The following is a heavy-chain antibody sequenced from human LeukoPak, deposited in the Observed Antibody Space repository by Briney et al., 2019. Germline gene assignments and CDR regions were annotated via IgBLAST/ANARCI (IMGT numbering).Heavy chain of an antibody. D-gene: IGHD4-11*01. CDR2: ISNSGRTI. CDR1: GDTFSDYY. J-gene: IGHJ5*02. CDR3: ARSNYSNVPQSVSFDP. Sequence: GGTLRLSCAASGDTFSDYYMSWIRHPPGKGLEWVSYISNSGRTIYYADSVKGRVTISRDNGKNSLYLQMNSLRPEDTALYYCARSNYSNVPQSVSFDPCGHGNPVTASS. V-gene: IGHV3-11*01.